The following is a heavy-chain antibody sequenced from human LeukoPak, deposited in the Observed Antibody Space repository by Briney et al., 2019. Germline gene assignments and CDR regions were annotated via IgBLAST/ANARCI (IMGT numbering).Heavy chain of an antibody. J-gene: IGHJ4*02. CDR3: ARGYCSGGSCQSPFDY. V-gene: IGHV1-69*04. D-gene: IGHD2-15*01. CDR2: IIPILGIA. Sequence: GASVKVSCKASGGTFSSYAISWVRQAPGQGLEWMGRIIPILGIANYAQKFQGRVTITADKSTSTNYMELGSLRSEDTAVYYCARGYCSGGSCQSPFDYWGQGTLVTVSS. CDR1: GGTFSSYA.